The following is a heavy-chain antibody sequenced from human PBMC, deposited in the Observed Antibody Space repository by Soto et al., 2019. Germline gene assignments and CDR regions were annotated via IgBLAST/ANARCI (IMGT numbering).Heavy chain of an antibody. CDR1: GFTFNNLA. CDR2: IDGHGETT. J-gene: IGHJ4*02. CDR3: AKYVYSDLDNRIDY. Sequence: PGGSLRLSCAASGFTFNNLAMTWVRQAPGKGLEWVSSIDGHGETTYYADSVKGRFTISRDASKSTLYLQMNSLRAEDTAIYYCAKYVYSDLDNRIDYWGQXT. V-gene: IGHV3-23*01. D-gene: IGHD3-22*01.